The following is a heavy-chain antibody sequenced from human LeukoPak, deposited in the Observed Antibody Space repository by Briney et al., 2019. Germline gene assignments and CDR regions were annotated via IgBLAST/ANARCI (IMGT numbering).Heavy chain of an antibody. Sequence: SETLSLTCTVSGGSISSYYWSWIRQPPGKGLEWIGYIYYSGSTNYNPSLKSRVTISVDTSKNQFSLKLSSVTAADTAVYYCARGSSGFDPWGQGTLVTVSS. J-gene: IGHJ5*02. D-gene: IGHD6-19*01. CDR1: GGSISSYY. CDR3: ARGSSGFDP. V-gene: IGHV4-59*01. CDR2: IYYSGST.